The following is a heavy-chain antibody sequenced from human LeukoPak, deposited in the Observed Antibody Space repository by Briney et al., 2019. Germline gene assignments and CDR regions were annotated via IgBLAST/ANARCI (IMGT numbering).Heavy chain of an antibody. V-gene: IGHV4-59*10. CDR1: GGSFSDYY. J-gene: IGHJ4*02. CDR3: ADDYGD. Sequence: PSETLSLTCVVYGGSFSDYYWSWIRQPAGKGLEWIGRIYPSGTTHYNPSLKSRVTMSVDTSKNQFSLKLTSVTAADTAVYYCADDYGDWGQGTLVTVSS. CDR2: IYPSGTT. D-gene: IGHD4-17*01.